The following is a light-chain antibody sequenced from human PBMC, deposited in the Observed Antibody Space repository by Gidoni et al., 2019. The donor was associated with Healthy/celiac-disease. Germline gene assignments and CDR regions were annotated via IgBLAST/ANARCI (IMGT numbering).Light chain of an antibody. CDR2: DAS. CDR3: QQYNSYWT. Sequence: DIQMTQSHSPLSASVGDRVTITCRASQSIRSWLAWYQQKPGKPPKLLIYDASILESVAPSRFSGSGSATDFPPTIITLQPDDFATYYCQQYNSYWTFGQGTKVEIK. V-gene: IGKV1-5*01. J-gene: IGKJ1*01. CDR1: QSIRSW.